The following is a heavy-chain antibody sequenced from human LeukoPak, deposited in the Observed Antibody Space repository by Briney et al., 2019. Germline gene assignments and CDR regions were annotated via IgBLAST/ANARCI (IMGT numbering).Heavy chain of an antibody. D-gene: IGHD2-21*01. CDR2: ISSSSSYI. Sequence: KPGGSLRLSCAASGFTFSSYSMNWVRQAPGKGLEWVSSISSSSSYIYYADSMKGRFTISRDNAKNSLYLQMNSLRAEDTAVYYCARDTPAYPDNWFDPWGQGTLVTVSS. CDR1: GFTFSSYS. V-gene: IGHV3-21*01. CDR3: ARDTPAYPDNWFDP. J-gene: IGHJ5*02.